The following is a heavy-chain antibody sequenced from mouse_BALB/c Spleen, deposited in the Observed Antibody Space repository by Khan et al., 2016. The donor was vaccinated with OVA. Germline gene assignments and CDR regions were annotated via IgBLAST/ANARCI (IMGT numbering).Heavy chain of an antibody. CDR1: GFNIKDTY. CDR2: IDPANGNT. J-gene: IGHJ4*01. CDR3: ARISYCGSSDAMDY. D-gene: IGHD1-1*01. Sequence: VQLKESGAELVKPGASVKLSCTASGFNIKDTYMHWVKQRPEQGLEWIGRIDPANGNTKYDPKFQGKATITTDTSSNTAYLQLSSLTSEDTAVYYCARISYCGSSDAMDYWGQGTSVTVSS. V-gene: IGHV14-3*02.